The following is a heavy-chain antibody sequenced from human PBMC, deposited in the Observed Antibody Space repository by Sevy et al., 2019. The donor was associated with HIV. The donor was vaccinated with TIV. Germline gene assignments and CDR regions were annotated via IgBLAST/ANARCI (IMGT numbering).Heavy chain of an antibody. J-gene: IGHJ2*01. CDR2: IYYSGST. D-gene: IGHD1-26*01. V-gene: IGHV4-31*03. Sequence: SETLSLTCTVSGGSISSGSYYWSWIRQHAGKRLEWIGYIYYSGSTYYNPSLKSRVTISVDTSKNQFSLKLTSVTAADTAVYYCARSSGRLNYWYFDLWGRGTQVTVSS. CDR1: GGSISSGSYY. CDR3: ARSSGRLNYWYFDL.